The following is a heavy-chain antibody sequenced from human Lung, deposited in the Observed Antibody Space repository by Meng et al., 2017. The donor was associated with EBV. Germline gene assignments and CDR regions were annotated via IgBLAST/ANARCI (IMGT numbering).Heavy chain of an antibody. CDR3: ARGSLEADEDPG. CDR2: ININTGNP. D-gene: IGHD6-13*01. CDR1: GYPFTSSS. J-gene: IGHJ4*02. V-gene: IGHV7-4-1*02. Sequence: QVQLVQSGSELKKPGDSVKVSCQAAGYPFTSSSMNWVRHAPGQGLEWMGWININTGNPTYAQGFTGRFVFSLDTSVSTAYLQISSLKTDDTAVYYCARGSLEADEDPGWGQGTLVTVSS.